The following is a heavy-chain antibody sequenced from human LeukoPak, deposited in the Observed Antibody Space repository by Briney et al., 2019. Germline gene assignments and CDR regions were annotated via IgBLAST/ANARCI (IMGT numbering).Heavy chain of an antibody. Sequence: PSETLSLTCTVSGDSISSSSYYLGWIRQPPGKWLEWIGTIYYGGSTYYNPSPKIRVTISVHTSKTHVSLRLSYVTAADTAVYHCARHRKRSGWYAGYFDLWGRGTLVNVSS. V-gene: IGHV4-39*01. J-gene: IGHJ2*01. CDR2: IYYGGST. D-gene: IGHD6-19*01. CDR3: ARHRKRSGWYAGYFDL. CDR1: GDSISSSSYY.